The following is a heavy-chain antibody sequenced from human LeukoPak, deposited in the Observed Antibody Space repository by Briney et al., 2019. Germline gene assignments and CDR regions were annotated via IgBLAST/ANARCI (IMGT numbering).Heavy chain of an antibody. CDR2: INPNSGGT. CDR1: GYTFTGYY. CDR3: ARSYYDILTGQWYYFDY. D-gene: IGHD3-9*01. Sequence: ASVKVSCKASGYTFTGYYMHWVRQAPGQGLEWMGWINPNSGGTNYAQKFQGWVTMTRDTSISTAYMELSRLRSDDTAVYYCARSYYDILTGQWYYFDYWGQGTLVTVSS. V-gene: IGHV1-2*04. J-gene: IGHJ4*02.